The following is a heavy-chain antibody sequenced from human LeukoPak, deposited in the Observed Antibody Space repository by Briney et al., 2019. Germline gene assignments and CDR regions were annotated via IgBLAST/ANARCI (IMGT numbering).Heavy chain of an antibody. D-gene: IGHD3-10*01. V-gene: IGHV4-59*01. CDR3: AREVYGSGSFDY. CDR2: IYYSGST. CDR1: GGSISSYY. Sequence: SETLSLTCTVSGGSISSYYWSWIRQPPGKGLEWIGYIYYSGSTNYNPSLKSRVTISADTSKNQFSLKLSSVTAADTAVYYCAREVYGSGSFDYWGQGTLVTVSS. J-gene: IGHJ4*02.